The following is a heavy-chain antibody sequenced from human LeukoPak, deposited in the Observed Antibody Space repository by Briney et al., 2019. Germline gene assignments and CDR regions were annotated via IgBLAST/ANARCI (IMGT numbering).Heavy chain of an antibody. CDR1: GLTFSKYG. CDR2: LRYDGSRK. J-gene: IGHJ3*02. Sequence: PGGSLRLSCEASGLTFSKYGIHWVSQPPGKGLEWVAFLRYDGSRKHYEDSLKGRFTISRDNSKNTLYLQMNRQRAEDRALYYWAKGLSPYYYYRSEYWGEAFHIWGEGTIVSVSS. CDR3: AKGLSPYYYYRSEYWGEAFHI. D-gene: IGHD3-22*01. V-gene: IGHV3-30*02.